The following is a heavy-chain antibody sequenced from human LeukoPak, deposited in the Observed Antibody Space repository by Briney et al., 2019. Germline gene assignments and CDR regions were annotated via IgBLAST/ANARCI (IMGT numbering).Heavy chain of an antibody. CDR1: GVPFSSYG. CDR3: AREVGHGVPTRSLGY. CDR2: IWYDGSNK. V-gene: IGHV3-33*01. Sequence: QPGRPLRLSCAASGVPFSSYGMHGVRQAPGKGLEGWAVIWYDGSNKYYADSVTGRFTISRDNSKNTLYLQMNSLRAEDTAVYYCAREVGHGVPTRSLGYWGQGTLVTVSS. J-gene: IGHJ4*02. D-gene: IGHD3-16*01.